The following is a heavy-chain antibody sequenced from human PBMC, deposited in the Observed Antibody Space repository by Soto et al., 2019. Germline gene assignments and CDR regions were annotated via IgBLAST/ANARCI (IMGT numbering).Heavy chain of an antibody. D-gene: IGHD2-2*01. J-gene: IGHJ6*02. CDR2: SSSGSTI. Sequence: GEPPKISCAASGFTCRGAAMSGARQVRGKGLEWVVGFGTSSSGSTISYADSVKGRFTIARDNAKNSRYLQMNRLRAEHTAVYYCARGYGSYTTCGMDVWGHGTTVTASS. V-gene: IGHV3-48*04. CDR1: GFTCRGAA. CDR3: ARGYGSYTTCGMDV.